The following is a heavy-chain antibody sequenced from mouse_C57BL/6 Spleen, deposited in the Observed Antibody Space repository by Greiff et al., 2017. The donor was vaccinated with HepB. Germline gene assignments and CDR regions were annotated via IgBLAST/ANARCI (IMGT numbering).Heavy chain of an antibody. CDR3: AREGGTEGVGMDY. V-gene: IGHV1-18*01. CDR2: INPNNGGT. D-gene: IGHD3-3*01. CDR1: GYTFTDYN. J-gene: IGHJ4*01. Sequence: EVQLQQSGPELVKPGASVKIPCKASGYTFTDYNMDWVKQSHGKSLEWIGDINPNNGGTNYNQKFKGKATLTVDKSSSTAYMEFRSLTAEDTAVYYWAREGGTEGVGMDYWGQGTSVTVSS.